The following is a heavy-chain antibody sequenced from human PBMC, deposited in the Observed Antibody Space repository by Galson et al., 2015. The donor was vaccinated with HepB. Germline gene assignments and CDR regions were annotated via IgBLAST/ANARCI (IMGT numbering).Heavy chain of an antibody. CDR1: GFTFSSYS. CDR3: ARVGEVATNTYYYYYMDV. D-gene: IGHD5-12*01. Sequence: SLRLSCAASGFTFSSYSMNWVRQAPGKGLEWVSSISSSSSYIYYADSVKGRFTISRDNAKNSLYLQMNSLRAEDTAVYYCARVGEVATNTYYYYYMDVWGKGTTVTVSS. J-gene: IGHJ6*03. V-gene: IGHV3-21*01. CDR2: ISSSSSYI.